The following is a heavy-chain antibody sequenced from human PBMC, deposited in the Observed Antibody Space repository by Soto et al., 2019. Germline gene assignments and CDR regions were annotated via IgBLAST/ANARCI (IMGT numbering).Heavy chain of an antibody. D-gene: IGHD2-15*01. CDR3: ARDPGYCSGGSCYWFDP. Sequence: GASVKVSCKASGGTFSSYAISWVRQAPGQGLEWMGGIIPIFGTANYAQKFQGRVTITADESTSTAYMELSSLRSEDTAVYYCARDPGYCSGGSCYWFDPWGQGTLVPVSS. CDR1: GGTFSSYA. J-gene: IGHJ5*02. CDR2: IIPIFGTA. V-gene: IGHV1-69*13.